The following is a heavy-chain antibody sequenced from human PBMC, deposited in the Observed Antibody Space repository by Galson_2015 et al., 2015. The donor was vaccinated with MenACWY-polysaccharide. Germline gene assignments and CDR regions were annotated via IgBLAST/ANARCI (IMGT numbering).Heavy chain of an antibody. D-gene: IGHD2-15*01. J-gene: IGHJ4*02. V-gene: IGHV4-61*02. CDR2: IYSSGST. CDR3: ARDPAGSYSNYDY. CDR1: GGSLCSGGYY. Sequence: TLSLTCPVSGGSLCSGGYYWTWIRPPAGTGLEWIGRIYSSGSTNYNPSLRSRVTLSVDTSSNHFPLKLSSVTAADTAVYYCARDPAGSYSNYDYWGQGTLVTVSS.